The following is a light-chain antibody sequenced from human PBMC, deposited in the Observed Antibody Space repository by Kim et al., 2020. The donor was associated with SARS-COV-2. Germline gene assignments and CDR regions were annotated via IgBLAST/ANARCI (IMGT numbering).Light chain of an antibody. J-gene: IGKJ1*01. CDR2: DAS. Sequence: CPGERATRSCRAGQRVSSNLAWYQQKPGQAPRLLIYDASNRATGIPARFSGSGSETDLTLTISSLEPEDFAVYYCQQRRNWPPATFGQGTKVDIK. CDR3: QQRRNWPPAT. V-gene: IGKV3-11*01. CDR1: QRVSSN.